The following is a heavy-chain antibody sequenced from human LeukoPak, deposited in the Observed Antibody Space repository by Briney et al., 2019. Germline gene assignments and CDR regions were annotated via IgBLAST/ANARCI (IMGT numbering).Heavy chain of an antibody. V-gene: IGHV4-39*07. CDR1: GGSISSSSYY. Sequence: SETLSLTCTVSGGSISSSSYYWGWIRQPPGKGLEWIGSIYHSGSTNYNPSLKSRVTISVDKSKNQFSLKLSSVTAADTAVYYCARAVGATGKYRDYWGQGTLVTVSS. D-gene: IGHD1-26*01. CDR2: IYHSGST. CDR3: ARAVGATGKYRDY. J-gene: IGHJ4*02.